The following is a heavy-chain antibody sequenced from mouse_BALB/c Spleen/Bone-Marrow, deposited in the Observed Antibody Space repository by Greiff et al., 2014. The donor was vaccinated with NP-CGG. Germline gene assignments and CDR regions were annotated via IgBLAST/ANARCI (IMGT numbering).Heavy chain of an antibody. Sequence: EVKVEESGGDLVKPGGSLKLSCAASGFTFSTYGMSWVRQPPDKRLEWVAIINSGGSYTYYSESVLGRFTISRDNAKTTLYLQMTRMKSEDNAMYYCTRRRRYDERTDMDYWGHGTSVTVSS. J-gene: IGHJ4*01. D-gene: IGHD2-14*01. CDR3: TRRRRYDERTDMDY. CDR1: GFTFSTYG. CDR2: INSGGSYT. V-gene: IGHV5-6*02.